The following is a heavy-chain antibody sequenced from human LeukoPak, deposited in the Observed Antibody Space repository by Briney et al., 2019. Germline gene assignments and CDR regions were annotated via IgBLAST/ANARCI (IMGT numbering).Heavy chain of an antibody. CDR3: ARDIGPLDF. Sequence: AGGSLRLSCAASGFTFSTYGRDWVRQAPGKGLQWVAFIRYDVSNKYYEDSVKGRFTISRDNSKHTLYLQMNRLRVEDTAVYYCARDIGPLDFWGQGTLVTVSS. V-gene: IGHV3-30*02. D-gene: IGHD2-15*01. CDR2: IRYDVSNK. J-gene: IGHJ4*02. CDR1: GFTFSTYG.